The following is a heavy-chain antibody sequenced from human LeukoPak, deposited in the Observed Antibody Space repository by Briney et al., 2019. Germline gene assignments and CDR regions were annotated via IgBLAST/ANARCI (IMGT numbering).Heavy chain of an antibody. J-gene: IGHJ6*03. CDR3: ATDRLLGRSYYYYMDV. CDR1: GFTFSSYA. D-gene: IGHD2-21*01. CDR2: ISGSGGST. Sequence: GGSLRLSCAASGFTFSSYAMSWVRQAPGKGLEWVSAISGSGGSTYYADSVRGRFTISRDNSKNTLYLQMNSLRAEDTAVYYCATDRLLGRSYYYYMDVWGKGTTVTVSS. V-gene: IGHV3-23*01.